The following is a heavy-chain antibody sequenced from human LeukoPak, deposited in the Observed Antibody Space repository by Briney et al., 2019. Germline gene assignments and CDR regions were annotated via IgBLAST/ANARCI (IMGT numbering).Heavy chain of an antibody. J-gene: IGHJ6*02. CDR3: TRHAPVPVIGHGMGV. V-gene: IGHV4-59*08. D-gene: IGHD3-10*01. Sequence: PSETLSLICSVSGGSIISYYWSWIRQPPGKGLEWIGYIYYTGITKYSPSLTSRVTISVDTSKNQFSLKLTSVTAADTAVYYCTRHAPVPVIGHGMGVWGQGTTVTVSS. CDR1: GGSIISYY. CDR2: IYYTGIT.